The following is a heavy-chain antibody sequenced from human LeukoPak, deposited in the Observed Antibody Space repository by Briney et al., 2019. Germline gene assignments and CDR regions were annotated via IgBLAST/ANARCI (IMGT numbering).Heavy chain of an antibody. CDR2: ISKSGSDT. D-gene: IGHD3-22*01. V-gene: IGHV3-11*06. Sequence: GGSLRLSCAAFGFTFSDYYMTWIRQAPGKGLEWVSYISKSGSDTNFVDSVKGRFTISRDNAKNSLYLQMNSLRAEDTAVYYCARKGYYASSGYLGYFQHWGQGTLVTVSS. CDR1: GFTFSDYY. J-gene: IGHJ1*01. CDR3: ARKGYYASSGYLGYFQH.